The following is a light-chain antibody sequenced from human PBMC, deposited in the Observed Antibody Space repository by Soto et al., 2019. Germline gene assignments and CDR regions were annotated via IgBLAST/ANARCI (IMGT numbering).Light chain of an antibody. Sequence: AIQFTQSPSSLSASVGDRVTITCRASQGISSALAWYQQKPGKAPKLLIYDASSLESGAPSRFSGSGSGTDFTLNISSLQPEDFATYYCQQFNSYPSIFNFGRGTKVDIK. J-gene: IGKJ3*01. CDR1: QGISSA. CDR2: DAS. CDR3: QQFNSYPSIFN. V-gene: IGKV1-13*02.